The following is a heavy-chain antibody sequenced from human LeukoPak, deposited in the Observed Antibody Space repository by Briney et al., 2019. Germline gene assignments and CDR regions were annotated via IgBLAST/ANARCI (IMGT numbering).Heavy chain of an antibody. CDR2: INSDGSST. J-gene: IGHJ4*02. CDR1: GFTFDDYG. Sequence: GGSLRLSCAASGFTFDDYGMSWVRQAPGKGLVWVSRINSDGSSTSYADSVKGRFTISRDNAKNTLYLQMNSLRAEDTAVYYCTRGYPGVDGDYWGQGTLVTVSS. CDR3: TRGYPGVDGDY. D-gene: IGHD3-10*01. V-gene: IGHV3-74*01.